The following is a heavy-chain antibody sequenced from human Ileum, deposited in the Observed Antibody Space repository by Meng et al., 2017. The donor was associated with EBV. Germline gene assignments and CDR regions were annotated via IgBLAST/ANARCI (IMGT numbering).Heavy chain of an antibody. CDR3: ARLGIRYSDSSGYSLLDY. CDR2: ASPSGSTV. J-gene: IGHJ4*02. CDR1: GFTFSDYY. Sequence: QVQLVESGGGLVKPGGSLRLSCTASGFTFSDYYMSWISQAPGKGLEWVSYASPSGSTVYYADSVKGRFTVSRDNAKNSLYLQMNSLRAEDTAVYYCARLGIRYSDSSGYSLLDYWGQGTLVTVSS. V-gene: IGHV3-11*01. D-gene: IGHD3-22*01.